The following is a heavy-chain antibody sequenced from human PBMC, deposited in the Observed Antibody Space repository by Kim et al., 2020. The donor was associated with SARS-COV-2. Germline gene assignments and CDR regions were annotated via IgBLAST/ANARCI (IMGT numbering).Heavy chain of an antibody. CDR2: IYPGDSDT. V-gene: IGHV5-51*01. CDR3: ARTNTLYYYDSSDPDAFDI. J-gene: IGHJ3*02. Sequence: GESLKISCKGSGYSFTSYWIGWVRQMPGKGLEWMGIIYPGDSDTRYSPSFQGQVTISADKSISTAYLQWSSLKASDTAMYYCARTNTLYYYDSSDPDAFDIWGQGTMVTVSS. D-gene: IGHD3-22*01. CDR1: GYSFTSYW.